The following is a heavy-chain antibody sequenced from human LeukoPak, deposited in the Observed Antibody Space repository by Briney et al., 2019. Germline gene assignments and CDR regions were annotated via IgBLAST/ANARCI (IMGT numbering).Heavy chain of an antibody. Sequence: ASVKVSCKASGHTFTSYYMHWVRQAPGQGLEWMGIINPSGGSTSYAQKFQGRVTMTRDTSTSTVYMELSSLRSEDTAVYYCARAVAGWYYFDYWGQGTLVTVSS. CDR3: ARAVAGWYYFDY. CDR1: GHTFTSYY. J-gene: IGHJ4*02. CDR2: INPSGGST. D-gene: IGHD6-19*01. V-gene: IGHV1-46*01.